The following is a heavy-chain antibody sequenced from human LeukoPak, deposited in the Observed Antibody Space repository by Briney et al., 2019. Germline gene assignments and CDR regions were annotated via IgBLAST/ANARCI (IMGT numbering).Heavy chain of an antibody. V-gene: IGHV4-59*12. CDR3: ARDNAEYSSPYYYYYYGMDV. CDR1: GGSISSYY. J-gene: IGHJ6*02. CDR2: IYYSGST. D-gene: IGHD6-6*01. Sequence: SETLSLTCTVSGGSISSYYWSWIRQPPGKGLEWSGYIYYSGSTNYNPSLKSRVTISVDTSKNQFSLKLSSVTAADTAVYYCARDNAEYSSPYYYYYYGMDVWGQGTTVTVSS.